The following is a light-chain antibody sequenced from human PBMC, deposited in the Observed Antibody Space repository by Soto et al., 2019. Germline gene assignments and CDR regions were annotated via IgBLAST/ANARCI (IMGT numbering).Light chain of an antibody. CDR3: CSYAGTYTYV. CDR2: DVT. CDR1: GSDVGGYNY. J-gene: IGLJ1*01. V-gene: IGLV2-11*01. Sequence: QSVLTQPRSVSGSPGQSVTISCTGTGSDVGGYNYVSWYQEHPGKAPKLMTYDVTKRPSGVPDRFSGSKSGNTASLTISGLQAEDEADYYCCSYAGTYTYVFGTGTKVTVL.